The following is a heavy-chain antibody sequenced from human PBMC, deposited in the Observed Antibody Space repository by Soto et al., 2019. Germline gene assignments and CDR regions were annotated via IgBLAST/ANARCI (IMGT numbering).Heavy chain of an antibody. CDR3: AREKGYYDSSTFDI. Sequence: AXATLSLTFTVSGDSIGNYYWSWIRPSPGKGLEWIGFICYSGSTNYNPSLKSRVTISVDTSKNQFSLKLTSVAAADTAVYYCAREKGYYDSSTFDIWGQGTMVTVSS. D-gene: IGHD3-22*01. V-gene: IGHV4-59*01. CDR1: GDSIGNYY. CDR2: ICYSGST. J-gene: IGHJ3*02.